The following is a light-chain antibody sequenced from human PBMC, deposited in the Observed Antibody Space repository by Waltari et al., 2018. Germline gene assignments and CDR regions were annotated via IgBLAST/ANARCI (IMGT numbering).Light chain of an antibody. CDR2: GAS. Sequence: EVVMTQSPATLSVSPGERATLSCRASQNVNTNVAWYQQKPGQPPRLLIYGASTTATGIPARFSGSGSGTEFTLTISSLQSDDVAVYYCHQYNNWPPYTFGQGTKVEIK. V-gene: IGKV3-15*01. CDR3: HQYNNWPPYT. J-gene: IGKJ2*01. CDR1: QNVNTN.